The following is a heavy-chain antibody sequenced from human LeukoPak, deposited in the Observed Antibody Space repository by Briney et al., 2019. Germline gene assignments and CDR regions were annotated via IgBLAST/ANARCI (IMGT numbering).Heavy chain of an antibody. Sequence: ASVKVSCKASGYTFTTYGISWVRQAPGQGLEWMGWINTYNGNTNYAQKLQGRVTMTTDTSTSTAYMDLRSLRSDDTAVYYCARDTVGTDYWGQGTLVTVPS. CDR1: GYTFTTYG. CDR2: INTYNGNT. D-gene: IGHD4-23*01. CDR3: ARDTVGTDY. J-gene: IGHJ4*02. V-gene: IGHV1-18*01.